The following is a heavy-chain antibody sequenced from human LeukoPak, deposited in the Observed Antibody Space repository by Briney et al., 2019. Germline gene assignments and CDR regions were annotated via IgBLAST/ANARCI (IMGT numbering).Heavy chain of an antibody. D-gene: IGHD6-13*01. J-gene: IGHJ5*02. CDR2: IRYDGSNK. Sequence: GGSLRLSCAASGFTFSSYGMHWVRQAPGKGLGWVAFIRYDGSNKYYADSVKGRFTNSRDNSKNTLYLQMNSLRAEDTAVYYCAREVAAAGNWFDPWGQGTLVTVSS. V-gene: IGHV3-30*02. CDR3: AREVAAAGNWFDP. CDR1: GFTFSSYG.